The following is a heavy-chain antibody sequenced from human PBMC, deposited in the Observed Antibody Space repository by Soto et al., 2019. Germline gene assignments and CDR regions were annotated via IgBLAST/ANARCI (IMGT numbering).Heavy chain of an antibody. J-gene: IGHJ3*02. CDR3: ARDRGYGGNLGTDAFDI. CDR1: GGTFSSYA. Sequence: ASVKVSCKASGGTFSSYAISWVRQAPGQGLEWMGGIIPIFGTANYAQKFQGRVTITADESTSTAYMELSSLRSEDTAVYYCARDRGYGGNLGTDAFDIWGQGTMVTVSS. D-gene: IGHD4-17*01. CDR2: IIPIFGTA. V-gene: IGHV1-69*13.